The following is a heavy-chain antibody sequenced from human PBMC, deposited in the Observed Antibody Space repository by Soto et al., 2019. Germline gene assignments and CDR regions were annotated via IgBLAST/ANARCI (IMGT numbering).Heavy chain of an antibody. D-gene: IGHD7-27*01. J-gene: IGHJ4*02. CDR3: ARDTGDGPFDF. CDR1: GYTFSSYA. V-gene: IGHV1-3*01. CDR2: INAGYGNT. Sequence: QVHLVQSGAEVRKPGASVKVSCKASGYTFSSYAMHWVRQAPGQRLEWMGWINAGYGNTKSSQKFQDRVTISRDTSASTAYMELPGLRSEDTAVYYCARDTGDGPFDFWGQGTLVTVSS.